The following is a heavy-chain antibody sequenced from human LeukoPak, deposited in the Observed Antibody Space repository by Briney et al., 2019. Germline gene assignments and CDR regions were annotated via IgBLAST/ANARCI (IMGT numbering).Heavy chain of an antibody. D-gene: IGHD7-27*01. J-gene: IGHJ4*02. CDR1: GYTLTELS. V-gene: IGHV1-24*01. Sequence: ASVKVSCKVSGYTLTELSMHWVRQAPGKGLEWMGGFDPEDGETIYAQKFQGRVTMTEDTSTDTAYMELSSLRSEDTAVYYCARDFRVTGAWDIDYWGQGTLVTVSS. CDR3: ARDFRVTGAWDIDY. CDR2: FDPEDGET.